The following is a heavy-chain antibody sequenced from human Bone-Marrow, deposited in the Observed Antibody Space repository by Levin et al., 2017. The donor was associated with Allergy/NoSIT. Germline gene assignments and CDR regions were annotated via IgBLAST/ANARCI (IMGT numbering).Heavy chain of an antibody. Sequence: ASVKVSCKVSGYTLTELSMHWVRQAPGKGLEWMGGFDPEDGETIYAQKFQGRVTMTEDTSTDTAYMELSSLRSEDTAVYYCAKFVHTVTTNWFDPWGQGTLVTVSS. D-gene: IGHD4-11*01. CDR1: GYTLTELS. V-gene: IGHV1-24*01. CDR2: FDPEDGET. CDR3: AKFVHTVTTNWFDP. J-gene: IGHJ5*02.